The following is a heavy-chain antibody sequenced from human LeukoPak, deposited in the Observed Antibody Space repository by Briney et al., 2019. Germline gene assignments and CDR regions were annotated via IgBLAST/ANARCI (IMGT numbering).Heavy chain of an antibody. CDR1: GGTFSSYA. CDR3: ASPAALCGGDCSI. D-gene: IGHD2-21*02. CDR2: IIPILGIA. V-gene: IGHV1-69*04. Sequence: SVKVSCKASGGTFSSYAISWVRQAPGQGLEWMGRIIPILGIANYAQKFQGRVTITADKSTSTAYMELSSLRSEDTAVYYCASPAALCGGDCSIWGQGTMVTVSS. J-gene: IGHJ3*02.